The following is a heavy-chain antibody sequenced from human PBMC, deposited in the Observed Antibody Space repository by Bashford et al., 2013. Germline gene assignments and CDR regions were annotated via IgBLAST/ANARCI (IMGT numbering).Heavy chain of an antibody. Sequence: GGSLRLSCAASGFTFSSYAMSWVRQAPGKGLEWVSSVSGSGTSTYYADSVKGRFTISRDNSKNTVFVQMNSLRAEDTAVYYCAKGFGRDGYNGFDYWGQGTLVTVSS. CDR3: AKGFGRDGYNGFDY. V-gene: IGHV3-23*01. CDR1: GFTFSSYA. J-gene: IGHJ4*02. D-gene: IGHD5-24*01. CDR2: VSGSGTST.